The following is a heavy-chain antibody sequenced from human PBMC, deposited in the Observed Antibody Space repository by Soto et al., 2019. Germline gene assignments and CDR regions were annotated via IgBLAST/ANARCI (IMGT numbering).Heavy chain of an antibody. J-gene: IGHJ4*02. CDR2: IKAYSGNT. Sequence: QVQLVQSGAEVKKPGASVKVSCKASGYTFPSSTISWLRQAPGQGLGWMGWIKAYSGNTNYAQKLQGRVTMTTDTSTNTAYMELGSLTSDDTAMYYCAIADYGDDDYWGQGTLVTVSS. D-gene: IGHD4-17*01. CDR3: AIADYGDDDY. V-gene: IGHV1-18*01. CDR1: GYTFPSST.